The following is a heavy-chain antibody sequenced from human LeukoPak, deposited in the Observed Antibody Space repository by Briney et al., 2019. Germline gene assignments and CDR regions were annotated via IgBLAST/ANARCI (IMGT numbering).Heavy chain of an antibody. CDR1: GASISNYY. CDR3: ARDVSFDY. J-gene: IGHJ4*02. Sequence: PSETLSLTCTVSGASISNYYWSWFRQPPGKGLEWIGYIYYSGTTNYNPSLKSRVTMSVDTSKNQFSLKLSSVTTADTAVYYCARDVSFDYWGQGTLVTVSS. CDR2: IYYSGTT. V-gene: IGHV4-59*01.